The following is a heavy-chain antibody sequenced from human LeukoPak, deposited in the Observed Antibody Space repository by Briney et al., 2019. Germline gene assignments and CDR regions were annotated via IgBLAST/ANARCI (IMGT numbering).Heavy chain of an antibody. J-gene: IGHJ5*02. V-gene: IGHV3-21*01. CDR3: ARDPRITMVRGVSNWFDP. Sequence: PGGSLRLSCAASGFTFSSYSMNWVRQAPGEGLEWVSSISSSSSYIYYADSVKGRFTISRDNAKNSLYLQMNSLRAEDTAVYYCARDPRITMVRGVSNWFDPWGQGTLVTVSS. CDR1: GFTFSSYS. CDR2: ISSSSSYI. D-gene: IGHD3-10*01.